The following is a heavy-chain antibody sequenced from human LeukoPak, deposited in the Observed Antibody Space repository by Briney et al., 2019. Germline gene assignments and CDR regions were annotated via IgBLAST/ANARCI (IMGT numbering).Heavy chain of an antibody. J-gene: IGHJ3*02. Sequence: SVKVSCKASGGTFISYAISWVPQAPGQGLEGMGRIIPIFGTANYAQKFQGRVTITTDESTSTPYMELSSLRSEDTAVYYCAREVAAAGTRAFDIWGQGTMVTVSS. CDR3: AREVAAAGTRAFDI. D-gene: IGHD6-13*01. V-gene: IGHV1-69*05. CDR1: GGTFISYA. CDR2: IIPIFGTA.